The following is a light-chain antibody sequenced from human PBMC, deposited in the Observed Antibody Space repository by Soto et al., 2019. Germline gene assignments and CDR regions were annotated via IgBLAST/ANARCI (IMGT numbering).Light chain of an antibody. CDR1: SSNIGNNY. CDR2: DNN. Sequence: QSVVTQSPSVSAAPGQKVPISFSGSSSNIGNNYVSWYQQLPGTAPKLLIYDNNKRPSGIPDRFSGSKSGTSGTLDITGLQTGDEADYYCATWDGSLPGEVFGGGTTLTVL. J-gene: IGLJ2*01. V-gene: IGLV1-51*01. CDR3: ATWDGSLPGEV.